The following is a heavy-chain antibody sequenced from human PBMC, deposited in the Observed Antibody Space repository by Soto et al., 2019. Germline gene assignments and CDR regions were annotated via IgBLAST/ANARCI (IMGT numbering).Heavy chain of an antibody. J-gene: IGHJ6*02. V-gene: IGHV3-23*01. D-gene: IGHD2-15*01. CDR3: AKGKRYCSGGSCPTGYYYYGMDV. CDR1: GFTFSNYA. Sequence: EVQLLESGGGLVQPGGSLRLSCAASGFTFSNYAMSWVRQAPGKGLEWVSAISGSGGSTYYADSVKGRFTISRDNSKNTLYLQMNSLRAEDTAVYYCAKGKRYCSGGSCPTGYYYYGMDVWGQGTTVTVSS. CDR2: ISGSGGST.